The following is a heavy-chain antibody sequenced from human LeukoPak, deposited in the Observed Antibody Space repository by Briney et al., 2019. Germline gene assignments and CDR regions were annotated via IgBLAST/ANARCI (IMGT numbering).Heavy chain of an antibody. CDR3: AISTWLQLRYYYYMDV. Sequence: GASVKVSCKASGGTFSSYAISWVRQAPGQGLEWMGGIIPIFGTANYAQKFQGRVTITADESTSTAYMELSSPRSEDTAVYYCAISTWLQLRYYYYMDVWGKGTTVTVSS. J-gene: IGHJ6*03. D-gene: IGHD5-24*01. V-gene: IGHV1-69*13. CDR1: GGTFSSYA. CDR2: IIPIFGTA.